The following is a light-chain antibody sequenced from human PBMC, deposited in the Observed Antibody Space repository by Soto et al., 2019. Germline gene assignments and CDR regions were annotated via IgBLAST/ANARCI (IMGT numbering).Light chain of an antibody. J-gene: IGKJ4*01. CDR2: GAS. CDR3: QQYGRSPLT. V-gene: IGKV3-20*01. Sequence: EIVLTQSPGTLSLSAGDRATLSCRASQSVSSSYVAWYQQKPGQAPRLLIYGASSWATGIPDRFSGSGSGTDFTLTIGRLEPEDFAVYYCQQYGRSPLTFGGGTKVEIK. CDR1: QSVSSSY.